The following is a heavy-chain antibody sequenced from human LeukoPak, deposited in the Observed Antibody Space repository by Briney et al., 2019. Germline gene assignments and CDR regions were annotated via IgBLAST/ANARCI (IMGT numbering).Heavy chain of an antibody. CDR2: IKQDGSVQ. V-gene: IGHV3-7*03. J-gene: IGHJ4*02. CDR3: ARKWAVAGSSYFDY. CDR1: GLTFSDYW. Sequence: PGGSLRLSCTASGLTFSDYWMSWVRQAPGKGLEWVANIKQDGSVQYYVDSVKGRFTISRDNAKNSLYLQMNSLRAEDTAVYYCARKWAVAGSSYFDYWGQGTLVTVSS. D-gene: IGHD6-19*01.